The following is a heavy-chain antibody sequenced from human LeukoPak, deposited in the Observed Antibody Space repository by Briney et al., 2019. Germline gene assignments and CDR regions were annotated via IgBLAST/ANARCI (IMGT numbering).Heavy chain of an antibody. Sequence: ASVKVSCKASGYTFTSYYIHWVRQAPGQGLEWMGIINPSGGSTSYAQKFQGRVTMTRDMSTSTVYMELSSPTSEDTAVYYCARDLAAGDSSGYSIGYWGQGTLVTVSS. J-gene: IGHJ4*02. D-gene: IGHD3-22*01. V-gene: IGHV1-46*01. CDR2: INPSGGST. CDR1: GYTFTSYY. CDR3: ARDLAAGDSSGYSIGY.